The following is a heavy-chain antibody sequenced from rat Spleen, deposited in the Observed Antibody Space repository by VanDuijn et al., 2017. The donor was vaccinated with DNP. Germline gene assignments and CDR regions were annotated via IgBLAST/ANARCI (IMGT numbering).Heavy chain of an antibody. D-gene: IGHD4-3*01. Sequence: EVQLVESGGDLVQPGRSLRLSCIASGFTFSDYWMTWIRQVPGKGLEWVAAITNGVGSTFYLDSVKGRFTISRDNAKSTLYLQMNSLRSEDMATYYCVRWNSGHFDYWGQGVMVTVSS. CDR3: VRWNSGHFDY. J-gene: IGHJ2*01. CDR1: GFTFSDYW. V-gene: IGHV5-31*01. CDR2: ITNGVGST.